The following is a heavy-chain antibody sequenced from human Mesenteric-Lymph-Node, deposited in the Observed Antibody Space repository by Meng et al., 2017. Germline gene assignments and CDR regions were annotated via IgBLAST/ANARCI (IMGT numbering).Heavy chain of an antibody. CDR2: INPHTGDT. J-gene: IGHJ4*02. Sequence: ASVKVSCKASGYTFTGYYMYWVRQAPGQGLEWMGRINPHTGDTNYAQKFQGRVTMTRDTSISTAYMELSRLRSDDTAVYYCARDTGKWLVNVHLGYWGQGTLVTVSS. CDR3: ARDTGKWLVNVHLGY. V-gene: IGHV1-2*06. D-gene: IGHD6-19*01. CDR1: GYTFTGYY.